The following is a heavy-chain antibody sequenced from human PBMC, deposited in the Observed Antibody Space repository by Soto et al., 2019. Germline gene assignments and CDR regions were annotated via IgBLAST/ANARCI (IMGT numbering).Heavy chain of an antibody. CDR2: ISAYNGNT. J-gene: IGHJ6*02. CDR1: GYTFTSYG. CDR3: ARDEPTLLYYYYGMDV. Sequence: VKVSCKASGYTFTSYGISWVRQAPGQGLEWMGWISAYNGNTNYAQKLQGRVTMTTDTSTSTAYMELRSLRSDDTAVYYCARDEPTLLYYYYGMDVWGQGTTVTVSS. V-gene: IGHV1-18*01.